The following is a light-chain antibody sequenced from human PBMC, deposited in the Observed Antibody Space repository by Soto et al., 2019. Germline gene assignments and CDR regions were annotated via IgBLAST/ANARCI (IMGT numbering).Light chain of an antibody. CDR1: QSISSW. CDR2: KAS. CDR3: QLYNSYTVT. V-gene: IGKV1-5*03. J-gene: IGKJ2*01. Sequence: DIQMTQSPSTLSASVGDRVTITCRASQSISSWLAWYQQKPGKAPKLLIYKASSLESGVPSRFSGSGSGTEFTLTISSLQPDDFATYYCQLYNSYTVTFGQGTKLEIQ.